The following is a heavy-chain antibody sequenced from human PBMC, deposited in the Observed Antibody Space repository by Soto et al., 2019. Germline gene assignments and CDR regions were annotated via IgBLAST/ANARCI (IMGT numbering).Heavy chain of an antibody. CDR1: GGSFSGYY. CDR3: ARGLIRSSGSDY. Sequence: SSETLSLTCAVYGGSFSGYYWSWIRQPPGKGLEWIGEINHSGSTNYNPSLKSRVTISVDTSKNQFSLKLSSVTAADTAVYYCARGLIRSSGSDYWGQGTLVTVSS. V-gene: IGHV4-34*01. D-gene: IGHD3-10*01. J-gene: IGHJ4*02. CDR2: INHSGST.